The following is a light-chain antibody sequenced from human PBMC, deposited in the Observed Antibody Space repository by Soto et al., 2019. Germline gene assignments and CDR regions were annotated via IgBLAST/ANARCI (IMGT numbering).Light chain of an antibody. Sequence: EIALTQSPGTLSLSPGERATLSCRASRSVSSNYFAWYQPQRGQAPRLLLYGASSRATGVPDRFSGSGSGTDFNLTISRQEPEDFAVYYCQQCGGLPWTFGQGTKVEVK. V-gene: IGKV3-20*01. CDR2: GAS. CDR1: RSVSSNY. J-gene: IGKJ1*01. CDR3: QQCGGLPWT.